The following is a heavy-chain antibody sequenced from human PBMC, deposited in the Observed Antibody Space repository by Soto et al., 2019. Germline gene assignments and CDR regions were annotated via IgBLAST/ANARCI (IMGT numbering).Heavy chain of an antibody. V-gene: IGHV4-61*01. CDR3: ARD. CDR1: GDSVNSENSY. Sequence: SETLSLTCTVSGDSVNSENSYWNWIRQAPGKGPEWIGYIYYTGGTNYNPSLKSRATILLDTSTNQFSLTLTSVTAAATAVYYCARDGGKG. CDR2: IYYTGGT. J-gene: IGHJ6*03.